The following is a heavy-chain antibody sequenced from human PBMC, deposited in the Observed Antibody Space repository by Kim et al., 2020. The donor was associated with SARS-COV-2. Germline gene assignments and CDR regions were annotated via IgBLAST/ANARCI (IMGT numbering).Heavy chain of an antibody. Sequence: GESLKISCKGSGYSFTSYWISWVRQMPGKGLEWMGRIDPSDSSTNYIPSFQGHVTISADKSISTAYLQWSRLKASDTAMYYRARQDSVYEWHFDYWGLGTLVTVSS. V-gene: IGHV5-10-1*01. CDR1: GYSFTSYW. CDR2: IDPSDSST. J-gene: IGHJ4*02. D-gene: IGHD5-12*01. CDR3: ARQDSVYEWHFDY.